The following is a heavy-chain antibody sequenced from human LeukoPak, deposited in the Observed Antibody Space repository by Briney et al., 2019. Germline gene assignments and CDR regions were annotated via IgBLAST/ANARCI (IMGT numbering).Heavy chain of an antibody. CDR1: GGSISSYY. CDR3: ARVPTRYGSGSYYYYGMDV. J-gene: IGHJ6*02. CDR2: IYYSGST. D-gene: IGHD3-10*01. Sequence: SETLSLTCTVSGGSISSYYWSWIRQPPGKGLEWIGYIYYSGSTNYNPSLKSRVTILVDTSKNQFSLKLSSVTAADTAVYYCARVPTRYGSGSYYYYGMDVWGQGTTVTVSS. V-gene: IGHV4-59*12.